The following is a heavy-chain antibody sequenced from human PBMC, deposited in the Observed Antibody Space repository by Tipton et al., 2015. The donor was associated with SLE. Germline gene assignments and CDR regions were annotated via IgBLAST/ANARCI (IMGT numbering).Heavy chain of an antibody. CDR3: ARGGHSGSSLNY. CDR1: GGSISSHY. Sequence: TLSLTCTVSGGSISSHYWSWIRQPPGKGLEWIGYIYYSGSTNYNPSLKSRVTISVDTSKNQFSLKLSSVTAADTAVYYCARGGHSGSSLNYWGQGTLVTVSS. D-gene: IGHD1-26*01. V-gene: IGHV4-59*11. CDR2: IYYSGST. J-gene: IGHJ4*02.